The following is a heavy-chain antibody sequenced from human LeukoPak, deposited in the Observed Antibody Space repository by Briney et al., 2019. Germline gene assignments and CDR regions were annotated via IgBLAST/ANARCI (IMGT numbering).Heavy chain of an antibody. J-gene: IGHJ5*02. Sequence: ASVKVSCKASGYTFTTYDINWARQATGQGLEWMGWMNPNSGNTGYTQKFQGRVTMTRNTSISTAYMELSSLRSEDTAVYYCARGRGSGHKENWFDAWGQGTLVTVSS. D-gene: IGHD6-19*01. CDR2: MNPNSGNT. CDR3: ARGRGSGHKENWFDA. CDR1: GYTFTTYD. V-gene: IGHV1-8*01.